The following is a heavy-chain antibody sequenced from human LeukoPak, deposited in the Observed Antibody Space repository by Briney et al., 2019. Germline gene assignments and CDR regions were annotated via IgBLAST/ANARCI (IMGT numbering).Heavy chain of an antibody. Sequence: PSETLSLTCTVSGGSISSGSYYWSWIRQPAGNGLEWIGRIYTSGSTNYNPSLKSRVTISVDTSKNQFSLKLSSVTAADTAVYYCAIYYYDSSGNDAFDIWGQGTMVTVSS. V-gene: IGHV4-61*02. CDR3: AIYYYDSSGNDAFDI. CDR2: IYTSGST. CDR1: GGSISSGSYY. J-gene: IGHJ3*02. D-gene: IGHD3-22*01.